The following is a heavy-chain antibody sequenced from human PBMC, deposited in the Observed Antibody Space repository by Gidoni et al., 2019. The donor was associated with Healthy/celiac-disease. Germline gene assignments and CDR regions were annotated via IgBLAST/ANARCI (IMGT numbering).Heavy chain of an antibody. Sequence: EVQLVESGGGLVQPGGSLRLACAASGFTFSDTYMDWVRQAPGQGLEWVGRTRNKSNSYTTEYASSVKGRFTISRDDSKNSLYLQMNSLKTEDTAVYYCARDNNWDIDWYFDLWGRGTLVTVSS. V-gene: IGHV3-72*01. CDR3: ARDNNWDIDWYFDL. J-gene: IGHJ2*01. D-gene: IGHD1-20*01. CDR1: GFTFSDTY. CDR2: TRNKSNSYTT.